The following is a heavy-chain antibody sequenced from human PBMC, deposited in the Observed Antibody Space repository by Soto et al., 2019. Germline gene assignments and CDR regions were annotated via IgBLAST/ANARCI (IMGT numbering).Heavy chain of an antibody. J-gene: IGHJ4*02. CDR2: INHSGST. D-gene: IGHD6-19*01. Sequence: QVPLQQWGAGLLKPSETLSLTCAVYGGSFSGYYWSWIRQPPGKGLEWIGEINHSGSTNYNPSLKSRVTISVDTSKNQFSLKLSSVTAADTAVYYCARGLAGSGWYAVDYWGQGTLVTVSS. CDR1: GGSFSGYY. V-gene: IGHV4-34*01. CDR3: ARGLAGSGWYAVDY.